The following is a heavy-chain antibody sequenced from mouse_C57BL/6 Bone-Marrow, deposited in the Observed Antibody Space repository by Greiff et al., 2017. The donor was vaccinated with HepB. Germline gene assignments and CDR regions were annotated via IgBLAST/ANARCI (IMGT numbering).Heavy chain of an antibody. D-gene: IGHD1-1*01. Sequence: EVHLVESGGGLVQPGGSLKLSCAASGFTFSDYYMYWVRQTPEKRLEWVAYISNGGGSTYYPDTVKGRFTISRDNAKNTLYLQMSSLKSEDTAMYYCTRVEGIYYYGSRGYFDVWGTGTTVTVSS. CDR3: TRVEGIYYYGSRGYFDV. CDR2: ISNGGGST. V-gene: IGHV5-12*01. CDR1: GFTFSDYY. J-gene: IGHJ1*03.